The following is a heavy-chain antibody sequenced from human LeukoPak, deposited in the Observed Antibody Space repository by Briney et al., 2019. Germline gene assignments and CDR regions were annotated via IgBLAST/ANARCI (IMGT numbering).Heavy chain of an antibody. J-gene: IGHJ6*03. CDR3: AREVPTLNYDILTGYEPYYYYYMDV. CDR2: IYTSGST. CDR1: GGSISSYY. Sequence: PSETLSLTCTVSGGSISSYYWSWIRQPAGKGLEWIGRIYTSGSTNYNPSLKSRVTMSVDTSKNQFSLKLSSVTAADTAVYYCAREVPTLNYDILTGYEPYYYYYMDVWGKGTTVTISS. D-gene: IGHD3-9*01. V-gene: IGHV4-4*07.